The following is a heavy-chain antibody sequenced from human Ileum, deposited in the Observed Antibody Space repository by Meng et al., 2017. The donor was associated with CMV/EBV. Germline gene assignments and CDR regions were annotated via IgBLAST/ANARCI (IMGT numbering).Heavy chain of an antibody. CDR2: INNDGSST. CDR3: SRASSDWYQDY. D-gene: IGHD6-19*01. CDR1: GFSFSTYW. V-gene: IGHV3-74*01. J-gene: IGHJ4*02. Sequence: HLVESGGDVVHPGGSLRLSGAASGFSFSTYWMHWVRQAPGKGLVWVSRINNDGSSTTYADSVKGRFTISRDNAKNMLYLQMNSLRAEDTAVYYCSRASSDWYQDYWGQGTLVTVSS.